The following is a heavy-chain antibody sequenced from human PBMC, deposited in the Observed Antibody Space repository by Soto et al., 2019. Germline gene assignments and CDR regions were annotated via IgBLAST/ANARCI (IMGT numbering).Heavy chain of an antibody. CDR2: IYYSGST. CDR3: ARDRLFSAFNSYYYYGMDV. Sequence: KSSETLSLTCTVSGGSISSGDYYWSWIRQPPGKGLEWIGYIYYSGSTYYNPSLKSRVTISVDTSKNQFSLKLSSVTAADTAVYYCARDRLFSAFNSYYYYGMDVWGQGTTVTVSS. CDR1: GGSISSGDYY. V-gene: IGHV4-30-4*01. J-gene: IGHJ6*02. D-gene: IGHD2-21*01.